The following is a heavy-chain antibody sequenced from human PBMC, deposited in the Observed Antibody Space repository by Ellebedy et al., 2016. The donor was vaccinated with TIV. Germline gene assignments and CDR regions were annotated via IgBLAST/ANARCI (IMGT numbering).Heavy chain of an antibody. CDR3: ARADCRGGACYDNFQLDH. J-gene: IGHJ4*02. CDR1: GGTFNNVG. Sequence: ASVKVSCKASGGTFNNVGLSWVRQAPGQGFEWLGGIVPIYGSVNHARKFQDRVTITADVATNTAYMELTSLSSEDTATYYCARADCRGGACYDNFQLDHWGQGTPVTVSS. V-gene: IGHV1-69*13. CDR2: IVPIYGSV. D-gene: IGHD2-15*01.